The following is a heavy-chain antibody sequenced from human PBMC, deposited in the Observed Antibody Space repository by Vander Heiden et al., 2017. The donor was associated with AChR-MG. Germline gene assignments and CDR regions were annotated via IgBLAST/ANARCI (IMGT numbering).Heavy chain of an antibody. CDR3: AKLPPSSRWYAEVSGPDY. Sequence: EVQLLESGGGLVQPGGSLRLSCAASGFPFSSYAMSWVRQAPGKGLEWVSAISGSGGSTYYADSVKGRFTISRDNSKNTLYLQMNSLRAEDTAVYYCAKLPPSSRWYAEVSGPDYWGQGTLVTVSS. V-gene: IGHV3-23*01. CDR1: GFPFSSYA. D-gene: IGHD6-13*01. J-gene: IGHJ4*02. CDR2: ISGSGGST.